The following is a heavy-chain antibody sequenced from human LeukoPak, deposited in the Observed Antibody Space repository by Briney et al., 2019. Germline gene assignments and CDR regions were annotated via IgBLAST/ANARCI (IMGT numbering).Heavy chain of an antibody. Sequence: PGGSLRLSCAASGLTFSSNWMSWVRQVPGKGLEWVANIKNDASEKYYVDSVKGRFTISRDNAKNSVYLQTNSLRAEDTAVYYCASPQHSGWTFNYWGQGALVTVSS. CDR1: GLTFSSNW. CDR3: ASPQHSGWTFNY. CDR2: IKNDASEK. J-gene: IGHJ4*02. D-gene: IGHD6-19*01. V-gene: IGHV3-7*01.